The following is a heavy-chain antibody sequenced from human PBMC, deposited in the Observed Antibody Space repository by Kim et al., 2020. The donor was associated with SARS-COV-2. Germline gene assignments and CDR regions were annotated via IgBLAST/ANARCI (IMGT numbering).Heavy chain of an antibody. D-gene: IGHD6-19*01. CDR1: GFTFNNYA. CDR2: IRGSGGST. J-gene: IGHJ1*01. Sequence: GGSLRLSCAASGFTFNNYAMSWVRQAPGKGLEWVSGIRGSGGSTTYADSVKGRFTISRDNSKNMLYLQMDSLRADYTALYYCAKVSSGSSGWFEYFQHWGQGTLVTVSS. V-gene: IGHV3-23*01. CDR3: AKVSSGSSGWFEYFQH.